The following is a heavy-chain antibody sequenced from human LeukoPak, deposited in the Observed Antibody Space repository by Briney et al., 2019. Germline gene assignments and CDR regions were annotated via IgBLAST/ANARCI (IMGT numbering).Heavy chain of an antibody. D-gene: IGHD6-13*01. J-gene: IGHJ1*01. CDR3: ARDQGGSSWQTQYFQH. CDR2: IYTSGST. Sequence: SETLSLTCTVSGGSISSYYWSWIRQPAGKGLEWIGRIYTSGSTNYNPSPKSRVTMSVDTSKNQFSLKLSSVTAADTAVYYCARDQGGSSWQTQYFQHWGQGTLVTVSS. CDR1: GGSISSYY. V-gene: IGHV4-4*07.